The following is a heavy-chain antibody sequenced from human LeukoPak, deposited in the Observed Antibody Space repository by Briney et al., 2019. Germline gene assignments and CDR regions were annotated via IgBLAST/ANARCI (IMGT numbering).Heavy chain of an antibody. J-gene: IGHJ4*02. V-gene: IGHV3-74*01. CDR3: ARDLYSSSSYPRSGDY. Sequence: PGGSLRLSCAASGLTFSSYWMHWVRQAPGKGLVWVSRINTDGSSTSYADSVKGRFTISRDNAKNTLYLQMSSLRAEDTAVYYCARDLYSSSSYPRSGDYWGQGTLVTVSS. CDR1: GLTFSSYW. D-gene: IGHD6-6*01. CDR2: INTDGSST.